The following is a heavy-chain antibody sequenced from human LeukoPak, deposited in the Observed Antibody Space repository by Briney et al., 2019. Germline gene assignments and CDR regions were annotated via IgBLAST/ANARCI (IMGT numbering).Heavy chain of an antibody. V-gene: IGHV4-34*01. CDR1: GGSFSGYY. Sequence: SETLSLTCAVYGGSFSGYYWSWIRQPPGKGLEWIGEINHSGSTNYNPSLKSRVTISVDTSKNQFSLKLSSVTAADTAVYYCARRRKNRNIVVVIATGYFDYWGQGTLVTVSS. J-gene: IGHJ4*02. CDR3: ARRRKNRNIVVVIATGYFDY. D-gene: IGHD2-21*01. CDR2: INHSGST.